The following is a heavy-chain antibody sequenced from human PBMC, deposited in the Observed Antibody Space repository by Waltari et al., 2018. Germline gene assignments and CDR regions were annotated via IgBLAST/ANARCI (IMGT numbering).Heavy chain of an antibody. V-gene: IGHV3-7*01. J-gene: IGHJ3*02. CDR3: VRDQWFAFDI. D-gene: IGHD3-22*01. CDR1: GFTLSNYW. Sequence: EVQLVESGGGLVQPGGSLRLSCPASGFTLSNYWMGWVRQAPGKGLEWVANIMADGREEYYVDSVRGRFTISRDNAKNSLYLQMNSLRPEDTAVYYCVRDQWFAFDIWGQGTMVTVSS. CDR2: IMADGREE.